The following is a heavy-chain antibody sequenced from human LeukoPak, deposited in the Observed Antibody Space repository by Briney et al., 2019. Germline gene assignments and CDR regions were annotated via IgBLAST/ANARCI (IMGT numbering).Heavy chain of an antibody. CDR2: INHSGST. Sequence: SETLSLTCAVYGGSFSGYYWSWIRQPPGKGLEWIGEINHSGSTNYNPSLKSRVTISVDTSKNQFSLKLSSVTAADTAVYYCARGPDTNYYDSSGYYSPFDYWGQGTLVTVSS. D-gene: IGHD3-22*01. CDR3: ARGPDTNYYDSSGYYSPFDY. V-gene: IGHV4-34*01. CDR1: GGSFSGYY. J-gene: IGHJ4*02.